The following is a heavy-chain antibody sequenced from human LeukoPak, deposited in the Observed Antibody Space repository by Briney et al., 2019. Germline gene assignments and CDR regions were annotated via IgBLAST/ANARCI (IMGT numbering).Heavy chain of an antibody. Sequence: SETLSLTCTVSGGSINSSTYYWGWIRQPPGKGLEWIGSIYYSGSTYYNPSLKSRVTISVDTSKNQFSLKLSSVTAADTAVYYCASYYYDSSKDLFDIWGQGTMVTVSS. V-gene: IGHV4-39*07. CDR1: GGSINSSTYY. D-gene: IGHD3-22*01. CDR2: IYYSGST. J-gene: IGHJ3*02. CDR3: ASYYYDSSKDLFDI.